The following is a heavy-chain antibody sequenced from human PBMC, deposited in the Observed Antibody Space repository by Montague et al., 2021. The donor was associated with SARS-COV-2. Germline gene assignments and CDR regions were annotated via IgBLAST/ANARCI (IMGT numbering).Heavy chain of an antibody. V-gene: IGHV3-7*01. CDR1: GFTFSTSW. CDR2: VNPDGSQK. J-gene: IGHJ4*02. D-gene: IGHD4-17*01. CDR3: AAWNGDYNS. Sequence: SLRLSCAASGFASGFTFSTSWLNWVRQTPGKGLEWVASVNPDGSQKTSVDSLKGRFTISRDNAKKSLYLQMNSLRAEDTAIYYCAAWNGDYNSWGQGTLVTVSS.